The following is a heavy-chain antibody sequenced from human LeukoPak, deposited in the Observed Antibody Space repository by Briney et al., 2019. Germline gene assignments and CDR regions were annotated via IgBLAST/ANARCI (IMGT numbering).Heavy chain of an antibody. CDR2: ISCYNGNT. Sequence: ASVKVSCKASGYTFTTYGISWVRQTPGQGLEWMGWISCYNGNTKYAQKFQGRVTMTTDTSTSTADMEMRSLRSDDTAVYYCARDGGFDSGWPFDIWGQGTMVTVSS. V-gene: IGHV1-18*01. J-gene: IGHJ3*02. CDR1: GYTFTTYG. D-gene: IGHD6-19*01. CDR3: ARDGGFDSGWPFDI.